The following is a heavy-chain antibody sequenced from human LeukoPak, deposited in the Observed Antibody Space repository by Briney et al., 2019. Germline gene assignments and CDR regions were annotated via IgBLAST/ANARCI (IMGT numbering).Heavy chain of an antibody. CDR1: GYTFTSYA. V-gene: IGHV1-3*01. CDR2: INAGNGNT. J-gene: IGHJ3*02. D-gene: IGHD3-10*01. Sequence: GASVKVSCKASGYTFTSYAMHWVRQAPGQRLEWMGWINAGNGNTKYSQKFQGRVTITRDTSASTAYMELSSLRSEDTAVYYCARDDPNYYGSGSYLLDAFDIWGQGTMVTVSS. CDR3: ARDDPNYYGSGSYLLDAFDI.